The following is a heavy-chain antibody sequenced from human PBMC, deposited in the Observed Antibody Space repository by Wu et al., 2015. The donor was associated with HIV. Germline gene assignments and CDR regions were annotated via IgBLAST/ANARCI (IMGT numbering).Heavy chain of an antibody. CDR2: IRVNNGNA. CDR1: GYAFSNSA. Sequence: QIQLAQSGPEMKKPGASVKVSCTASGYAFSNSALSWVRQAPGRGPETLGYIRVNNGNANYAQNVQGRVSMTTDTFTDTAYLELKSLRPDDTAIYYCARVGPNVGSLDLWGPGTKVIVSS. D-gene: IGHD1-26*01. J-gene: IGHJ3*01. V-gene: IGHV1-18*01. CDR3: ARVGPNVGSLDL.